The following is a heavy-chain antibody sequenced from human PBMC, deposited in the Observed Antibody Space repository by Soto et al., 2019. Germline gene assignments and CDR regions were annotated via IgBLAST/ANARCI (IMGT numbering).Heavy chain of an antibody. CDR1: GFTFSSYW. D-gene: IGHD4-17*01. Sequence: GGSLRLSCAASGFTFSSYWMHWVRQAPGKGLVWVSRINSDGSSTSYADSVKGRFTISRDNAKNTLYLQMNSLRAEDTAVYYCASIGDYVDYYYYYMDVWGKGTTVTVSS. V-gene: IGHV3-74*01. CDR2: INSDGSST. J-gene: IGHJ6*03. CDR3: ASIGDYVDYYYYYMDV.